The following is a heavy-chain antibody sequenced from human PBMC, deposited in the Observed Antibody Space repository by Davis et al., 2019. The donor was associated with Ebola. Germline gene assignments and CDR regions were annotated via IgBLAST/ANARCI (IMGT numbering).Heavy chain of an antibody. CDR3: VRDPRAGQKDAFDI. CDR2: IKEDGSEK. CDR1: GFTFRSYW. Sequence: GESLKISCAASGFTFRSYWMSWVRQAPGKGLEWVAKIKEDGSEKLEVDSVKGRFTISRDSAKNSLYLQMNSLRDEDKAVYYCVRDPRAGQKDAFDIWGQGTMVIVSS. J-gene: IGHJ3*02. V-gene: IGHV3-7*01.